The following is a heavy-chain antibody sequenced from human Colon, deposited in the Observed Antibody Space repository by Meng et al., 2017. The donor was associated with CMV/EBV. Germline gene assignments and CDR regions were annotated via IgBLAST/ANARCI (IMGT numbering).Heavy chain of an antibody. CDR3: AKGQGIIYD. J-gene: IGHJ4*02. CDR1: GFNFSFFW. D-gene: IGHD5/OR15-5a*01. Sequence: GESLKISCGVSGFNFSFFWMTWVRQAPGKGLEWMANINRDGSEKNYVDAVKGRFTVSRDNAKNSLYLQMNSLRADDTAVYYCAKGQGIIYDWGQGTLVTVSS. CDR2: INRDGSEK. V-gene: IGHV3-7*01.